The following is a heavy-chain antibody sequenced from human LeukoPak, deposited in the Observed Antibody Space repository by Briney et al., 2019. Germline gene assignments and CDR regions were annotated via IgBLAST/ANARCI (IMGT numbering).Heavy chain of an antibody. CDR2: NSGSGDST. J-gene: IGHJ4*02. Sequence: GGPLRLSCAASGFTFSSFAMSWVRQAPGKGLEWVSDNSGSGDSTYYADSVKGRFTISRDNSKNTLYLQMNSLRAEDTAVYYCAKRPGYCSAGSCPYYFDYWGQGTLVTVSS. CDR1: GFTFSSFA. D-gene: IGHD2-15*01. V-gene: IGHV3-23*01. CDR3: AKRPGYCSAGSCPYYFDY.